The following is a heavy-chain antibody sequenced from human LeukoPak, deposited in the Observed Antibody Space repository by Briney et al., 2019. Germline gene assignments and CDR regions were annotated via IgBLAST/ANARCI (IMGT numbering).Heavy chain of an antibody. D-gene: IGHD2-15*01. J-gene: IGHJ6*02. CDR3: ARDGRTLGGSYYYYGMDV. CDR2: ISSSGSTI. V-gene: IGHV3-11*01. CDR1: GFTFSDYY. Sequence: PGGSLRLSCAASGFTFSDYYMSWIRQAPGKGLEWVSYISSSGSTIYYADSVKGRFTISRDDAKNSLYLQMNSLRAEDTAVYYCARDGRTLGGSYYYYGMDVWGQGTTVTVSS.